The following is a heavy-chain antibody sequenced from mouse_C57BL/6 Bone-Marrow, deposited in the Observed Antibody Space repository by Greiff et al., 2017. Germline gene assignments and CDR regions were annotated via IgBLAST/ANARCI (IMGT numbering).Heavy chain of an antibody. CDR2: IDPSDSYT. D-gene: IGHD2-13*01. V-gene: IGHV1-69*01. J-gene: IGHJ4*01. Sequence: QVQLQQPGAELVMPGASVKLSCKASGYTFTSYWMHWVKQRPGQGLEWIGQIDPSDSYTNYNQKFKGKSTLTVDKSSSTAYMQLSSLTSEDAAVYYCARDRDGDGGYYYAMDYWGQGTSVTVSS. CDR1: GYTFTSYW. CDR3: ARDRDGDGGYYYAMDY.